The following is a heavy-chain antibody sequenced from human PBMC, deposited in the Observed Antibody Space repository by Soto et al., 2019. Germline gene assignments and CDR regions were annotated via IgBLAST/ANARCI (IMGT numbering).Heavy chain of an antibody. J-gene: IGHJ4*02. CDR1: GGTFSSYA. CDR3: ARASGYYDILTGYYYFDY. D-gene: IGHD3-9*01. V-gene: IGHV1-69*13. CDR2: IIPIFGTA. Sequence: SVKVSWKASGGTFSSYAISWVRQAPGQGLEWMGGIIPIFGTANYAQKFQGRVTITADESTSTAYMELSSLRSEDTAVYYCARASGYYDILTGYYYFDYWGQGTLVTVSS.